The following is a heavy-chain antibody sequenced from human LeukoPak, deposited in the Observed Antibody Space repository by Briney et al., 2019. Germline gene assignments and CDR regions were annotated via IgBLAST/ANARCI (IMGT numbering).Heavy chain of an antibody. CDR3: AKSRTVTRNVFDY. J-gene: IGHJ4*02. Sequence: GGSLRLSCAASGFTFSIYGMHWVRQAPGKGLEWVAFIRYEGSNKYYAESVKGRFTISRDNSKNTVYLQMNSLRAEDTAVYYCAKSRTVTRNVFDYWGQGTLVTVSS. V-gene: IGHV3-30*02. CDR1: GFTFSIYG. D-gene: IGHD4-11*01. CDR2: IRYEGSNK.